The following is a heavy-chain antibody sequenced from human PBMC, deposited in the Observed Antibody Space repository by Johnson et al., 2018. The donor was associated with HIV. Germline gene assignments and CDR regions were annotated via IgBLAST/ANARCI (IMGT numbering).Heavy chain of an antibody. J-gene: IGHJ3*02. Sequence: QVQLVESGGGVVQPGRSLRLSCVASESSFSSYGMHWVRQAPGKGLEWVAVISYDGNNKYYADSVKGRFTISRDNAKNSLYLQMNSLRAEDTALYYCARGRSYNRSYRGLDAFDIWGQGTMVPVSS. D-gene: IGHD3-10*01. V-gene: IGHV3-30*03. CDR3: ARGRSYNRSYRGLDAFDI. CDR2: ISYDGNNK. CDR1: ESSFSSYG.